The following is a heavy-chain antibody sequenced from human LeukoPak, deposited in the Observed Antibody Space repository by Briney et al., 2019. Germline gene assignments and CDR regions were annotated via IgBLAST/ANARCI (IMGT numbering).Heavy chain of an antibody. CDR2: INPNSGGT. V-gene: IGHV1-2*02. J-gene: IGHJ3*02. CDR3: ARDFIRCSYHVALAI. D-gene: IGHD2-21*01. CDR1: GYTFTGYY. Sequence: GASVTDSCKSSGYTFTGYYMNWVRQAPGQGLEWLGWINPNSGGTNYAQKFQGRVTMTRDTSISTAYMELSRLKSDDTAVYYCARDFIRCSYHVALAIWGQGTLVTVSS.